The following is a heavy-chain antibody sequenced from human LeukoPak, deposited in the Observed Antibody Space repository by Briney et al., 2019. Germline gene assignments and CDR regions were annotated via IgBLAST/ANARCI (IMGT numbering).Heavy chain of an antibody. CDR3: ARHPWDSGRYYFDY. CDR2: IYYSGST. D-gene: IGHD1-26*01. Sequence: SETLSLTCTVSGGSISSYYWSWIRQPPGKGLEWIGYIYYSGSTNYNPSLKSRVTISVDTSKNQFSLKLNSVTAADTAVYYCARHPWDSGRYYFDYWGQGTLVTVSS. CDR1: GGSISSYY. J-gene: IGHJ4*02. V-gene: IGHV4-59*08.